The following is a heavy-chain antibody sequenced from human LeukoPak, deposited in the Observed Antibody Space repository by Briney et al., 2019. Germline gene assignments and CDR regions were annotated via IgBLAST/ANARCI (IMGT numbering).Heavy chain of an antibody. CDR1: GFTFSSYG. D-gene: IGHD4-17*01. CDR2: ISYDGSNK. V-gene: IGHV3-30*03. Sequence: GGSLRLSCAASGFTFSSYGMHWVRQAPGKGLEWVAVISYDGSNKYYADSVKGRFTISRDNSKNTLYLQMNSLRAEDTAVYYCARDQYGGYALDYWGQGTLVTVSS. J-gene: IGHJ4*02. CDR3: ARDQYGGYALDY.